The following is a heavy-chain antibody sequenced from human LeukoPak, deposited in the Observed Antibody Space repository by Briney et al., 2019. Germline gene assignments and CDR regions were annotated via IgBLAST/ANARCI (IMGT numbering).Heavy chain of an antibody. J-gene: IGHJ4*02. CDR2: IRSSSSTI. D-gene: IGHD2-2*01. V-gene: IGHV3-48*01. CDR3: AREPYCSSTSCYLPIDY. CDR1: GFTFSSYS. Sequence: PGGSLRLSCAASGFTFSSYSMNWVRQAPGKGLEWVSYIRSSSSTIYYADSVKGRFTISRDNAKNSLYLQMNSLRAEDTAVYYCAREPYCSSTSCYLPIDYWGQGTLVTVSS.